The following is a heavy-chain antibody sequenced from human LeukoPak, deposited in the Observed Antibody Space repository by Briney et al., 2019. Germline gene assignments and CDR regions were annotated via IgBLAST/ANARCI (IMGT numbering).Heavy chain of an antibody. CDR2: ISVDGSNE. V-gene: IGHV3-30*03. CDR1: GFTFSSYG. CDR3: ARDGMVRGVNFDY. J-gene: IGHJ4*02. Sequence: GGSLRLSCAASGFTFSSYGMHWVRQAPGKGLEWVAVISVDGSNEYYADSVKGRFTISRDNAKNSLYLQMNGLRAEDTAVYYCARDGMVRGVNFDYWGQGTLVTVSS. D-gene: IGHD3-10*01.